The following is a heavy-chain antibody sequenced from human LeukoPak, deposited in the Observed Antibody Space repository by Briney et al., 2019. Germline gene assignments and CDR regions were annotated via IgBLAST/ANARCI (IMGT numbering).Heavy chain of an antibody. CDR1: GGSISSGGYS. Sequence: SETLSLTCAVSGGSISSGGYSWSWIRQPPGKGLEWIGYIYYSGSTYYNPSLKSRVTISVDASKSQFSLRLSSVTAADTAVYYCARLTYSNNWYFRRGLDNWFDPWGQGTLVTVSS. CDR2: IYYSGST. V-gene: IGHV4-30-4*07. D-gene: IGHD6-13*01. CDR3: ARLTYSNNWYFRRGLDNWFDP. J-gene: IGHJ5*02.